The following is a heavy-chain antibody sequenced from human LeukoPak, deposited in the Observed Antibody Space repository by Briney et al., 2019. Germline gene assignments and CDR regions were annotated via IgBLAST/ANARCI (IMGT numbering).Heavy chain of an antibody. CDR2: IYYTGTT. Sequence: SETLSLTCTGSGAPLSSYFWTWIRQPPGKGLDWIGYIYYTGTTNFNPSLKRRVTTSVDTSKHQCSLSRSSVTPADTAVYYCASSSQLGPSFFDFWGRGTLVTVSS. CDR3: ASSSQLGPSFFDF. J-gene: IGHJ4*02. CDR1: GAPLSSYF. V-gene: IGHV4-59*01. D-gene: IGHD2-2*01.